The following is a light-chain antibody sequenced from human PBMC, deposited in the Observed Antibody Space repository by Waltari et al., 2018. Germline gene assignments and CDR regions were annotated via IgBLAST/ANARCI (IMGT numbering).Light chain of an antibody. J-gene: IGKJ2*01. CDR1: QSVSSSY. V-gene: IGKV3-20*01. Sequence: EIVLTQSPGTLSLSPGERATLSCRASQSVSSSYLAGDQQKPGQAPRLLSYGASSRATGIPDRFSGSGSGTEFTLTISRLEPEDFAVYYCQQYGSSPRYTFGQGTKLEIK. CDR2: GAS. CDR3: QQYGSSPRYT.